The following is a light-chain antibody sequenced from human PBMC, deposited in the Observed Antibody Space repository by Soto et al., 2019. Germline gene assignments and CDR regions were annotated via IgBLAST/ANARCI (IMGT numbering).Light chain of an antibody. CDR3: QQYKNLPPSLT. J-gene: IGKJ4*01. V-gene: IGKV3-15*01. CDR1: QSVSSY. Sequence: EIVMTQSPDTLSVSPGETVTLSCRASQSVSSYLAWYQQQPGHAPRLLIYGASTKAAGIPARFSGSGSGTEFTLTISGLQVEDFAVYYCQQYKNLPPSLTFGGGTKVAIK. CDR2: GAS.